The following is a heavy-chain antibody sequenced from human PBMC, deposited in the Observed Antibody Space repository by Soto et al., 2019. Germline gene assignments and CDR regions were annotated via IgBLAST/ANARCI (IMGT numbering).Heavy chain of an antibody. CDR3: ARDPGEDDILTGYPLCWFDP. Sequence: QVQLVQSGAEVKKPGASVKVSCKASGYTFTSYGISWVRPAPGQGLEWMGWISAYNGNTNYAQKLQGRVTMTTDTSTSTAYMELRSLRSDDTAVYYCARDPGEDDILTGYPLCWFDPWCQGTLVTVSS. J-gene: IGHJ5*02. CDR2: ISAYNGNT. CDR1: GYTFTSYG. V-gene: IGHV1-18*01. D-gene: IGHD3-9*01.